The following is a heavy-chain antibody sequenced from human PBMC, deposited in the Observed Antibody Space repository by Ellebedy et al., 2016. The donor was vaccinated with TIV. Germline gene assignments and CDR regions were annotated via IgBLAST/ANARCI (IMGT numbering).Heavy chain of an antibody. V-gene: IGHV4-30-2*01. D-gene: IGHD2-2*01. Sequence: SETLSLXXAVSGGSISSGGYSWSWIRQPPGKGLEWIGYIYHSGSTYYNPSLKSRVTISVDRSKNQFSLKLSSVTAADTAVYYCARAAPMRWGGVGYFDYWGQGTLVTVSS. J-gene: IGHJ4*02. CDR1: GGSISSGGYS. CDR2: IYHSGST. CDR3: ARAAPMRWGGVGYFDY.